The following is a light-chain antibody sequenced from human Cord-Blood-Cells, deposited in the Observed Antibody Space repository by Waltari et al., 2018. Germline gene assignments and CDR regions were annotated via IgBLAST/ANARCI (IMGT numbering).Light chain of an antibody. V-gene: IGLV2-14*01. CDR3: SSYTSSSNVV. CDR2: DFS. CDR1: SSDVGGYNY. J-gene: IGLJ2*01. Sequence: QSALTQPASVSGSPGQSITISCTGTSSDVGGYNYVSWYQQHPGKAPKLMIYDFSKRPSGVSNRFSGSKSGSTASLTISGVQAEDEADYYCSSYTSSSNVVFGGGTKLTVL.